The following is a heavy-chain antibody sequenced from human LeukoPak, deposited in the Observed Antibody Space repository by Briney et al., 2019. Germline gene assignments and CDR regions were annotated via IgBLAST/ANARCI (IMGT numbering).Heavy chain of an antibody. CDR3: AREALHIVVVPAAYFDY. CDR2: ISSSGSTI. J-gene: IGHJ4*02. V-gene: IGHV3-11*01. Sequence: PGGSLRLSCAASGFTFSDYYMSWIRQAPGKGLEWVSYISSSGSTIYYADSVKGRFTISGDNAKNSLYLQMNSLRAEDTAVYYCAREALHIVVVPAAYFDYWGQGTLVTVSS. CDR1: GFTFSDYY. D-gene: IGHD2-2*01.